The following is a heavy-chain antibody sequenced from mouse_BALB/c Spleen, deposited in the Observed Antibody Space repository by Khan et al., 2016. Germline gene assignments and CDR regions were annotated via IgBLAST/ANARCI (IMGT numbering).Heavy chain of an antibody. CDR3: ARRSALYAMDY. J-gene: IGHJ4*01. Sequence: EVQLQESGPGLVKPSQSLSLTCTVTGYSITSDYAWNWIRQFPGNKLEWMGYINYSGSTSYNPSIKSRISITRDTSKNQFFLKLNSVTPEDTASYFCARRSALYAMDYWGQGTSVPVSS. CDR1: GYSITSDYA. CDR2: INYSGST. V-gene: IGHV3-2*02.